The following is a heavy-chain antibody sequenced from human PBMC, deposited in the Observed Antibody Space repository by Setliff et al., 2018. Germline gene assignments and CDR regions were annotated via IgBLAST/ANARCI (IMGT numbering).Heavy chain of an antibody. CDR1: GDSITRSGYY. D-gene: IGHD1-26*01. CDR3: ARSHHLVLTNWFDA. J-gene: IGHJ5*02. CDR2: MYYIGSY. V-gene: IGHV4-39*07. Sequence: SETLSLTCSVSGDSITRSGYYWGWVRQSPGKRLEWIGSMYYIGSYDYNPSLKSRVTISLDTPKNQFSLKLTSVTAADTAVYYCARSHHLVLTNWFDAWGQGIRVTVSS.